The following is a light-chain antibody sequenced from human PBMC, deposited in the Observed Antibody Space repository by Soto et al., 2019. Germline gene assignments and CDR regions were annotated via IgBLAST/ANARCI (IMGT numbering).Light chain of an antibody. CDR3: QQYNSYRA. CDR1: QSVSSY. CDR2: GAS. J-gene: IGKJ1*01. Sequence: EIVVAPAPATRCFAPGEKATPPRRASQSVSSYLAWYQQKPGQAPRLLIYGASSRATGIPDRFSGSGSGTEFTLTISSLQPDDSATYYCQQYNSYRAFGQGTKVDIK. V-gene: IGKV3D-15*01.